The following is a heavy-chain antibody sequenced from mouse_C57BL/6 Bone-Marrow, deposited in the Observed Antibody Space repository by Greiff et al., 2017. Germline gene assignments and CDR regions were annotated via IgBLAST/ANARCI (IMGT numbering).Heavy chain of an antibody. J-gene: IGHJ4*01. V-gene: IGHV3-6*01. CDR2: ISYDGSN. CDR3: ARDLFYAMDY. CDR1: GYSITSGYY. Sequence: EVQLQESGPGLVKPSQSLSLTCSVTGYSITSGYYWNWIRQFPGNKLEWMGYISYDGSNNYNPSLKNRISITRDTSKNQFFLKLNSVTTEDTATYYCARDLFYAMDYLGQGTSVTVSA.